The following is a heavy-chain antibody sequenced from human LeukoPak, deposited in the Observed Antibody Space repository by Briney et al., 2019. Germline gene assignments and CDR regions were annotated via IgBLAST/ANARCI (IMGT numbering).Heavy chain of an antibody. CDR1: GGSISSDY. J-gene: IGHJ4*02. D-gene: IGHD6-6*01. CDR2: IYYSVST. CDR3: ARRKSGSSSGRFDY. V-gene: IGHV4-59*01. Sequence: SETLSLTCTVSGGSISSDYGSWIRQPPGKGLEWIGDIYYSVSTNYNPSLKSRVTISVDTSKNPFSLKLSSVTAADTAVYYCARRKSGSSSGRFDYWGQGTLVTVSS.